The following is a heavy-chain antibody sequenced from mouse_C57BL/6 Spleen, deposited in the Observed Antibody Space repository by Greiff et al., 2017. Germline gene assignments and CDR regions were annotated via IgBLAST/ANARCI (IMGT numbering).Heavy chain of an antibody. CDR1: GYTFTDYN. D-gene: IGHD1-1*01. CDR2: INPNNGGT. J-gene: IGHJ4*01. V-gene: IGHV1-22*01. Sequence: EVQLQQSGPELVKPGASVKMSCKASGYTFTDYNMHWVKQSHGKSLEWIGYINPNNGGTSYNQKFKGKATLTVNKSSSTAYMELRSLTSEDSAVYYCARYGITTVVDDYAMDYWGQGTSVTVSS. CDR3: ARYGITTVVDDYAMDY.